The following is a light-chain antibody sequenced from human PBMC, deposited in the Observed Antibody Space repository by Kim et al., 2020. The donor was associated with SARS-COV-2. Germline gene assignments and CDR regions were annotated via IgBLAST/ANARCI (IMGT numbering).Light chain of an antibody. V-gene: IGLV3-1*01. CDR1: KLADKY. CDR3: QAWDSSTVV. CDR2: QDS. J-gene: IGLJ2*01. Sequence: VSPGQTASITCSGDKLADKYACWYQQKPCQSPVLVIYQDSKRPSGIPERFSGSNSGNTATLTISGTQAMDEADYYCQAWDSSTVVFGGGTQLTVL.